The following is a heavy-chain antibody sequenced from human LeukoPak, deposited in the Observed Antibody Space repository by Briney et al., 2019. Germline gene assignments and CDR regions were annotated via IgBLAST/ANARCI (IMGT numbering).Heavy chain of an antibody. J-gene: IGHJ4*02. CDR3: AREGVVAGYYIDY. CDR2: IIPIFGTA. D-gene: IGHD6-19*01. Sequence: SVKVSCKASGGTFSSYAISWVRQAPGQGLEWMGGIIPIFGTANYAQKFQGRVTITADESTSTAYMELSSLRSEDTAVYYCAREGVVAGYYIDYWGQGTLVTVSS. V-gene: IGHV1-69*13. CDR1: GGTFSSYA.